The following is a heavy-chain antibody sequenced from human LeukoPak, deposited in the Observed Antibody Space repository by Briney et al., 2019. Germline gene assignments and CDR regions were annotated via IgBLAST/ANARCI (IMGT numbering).Heavy chain of an antibody. CDR2: INHSGST. D-gene: IGHD6-13*01. CDR3: ARDEIAAAVGGLDP. V-gene: IGHV4-34*01. CDR1: GGSFSGYY. J-gene: IGHJ5*02. Sequence: SETLSLTCAVYGGSFSGYYWSWIRQPPGKGLEWIGEINHSGSTDYNPSLKSRVTISVDTSKNQFSLKLSSVTAADTAVYYCARDEIAAAVGGLDPWGQGTLVTVSS.